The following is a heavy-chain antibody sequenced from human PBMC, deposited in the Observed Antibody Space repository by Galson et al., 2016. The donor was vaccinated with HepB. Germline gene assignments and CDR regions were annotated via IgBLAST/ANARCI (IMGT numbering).Heavy chain of an antibody. CDR3: AKANNYYYYGMDV. J-gene: IGHJ6*02. Sequence: SLRLSCAASGFTPGFTFSHEAMHWVRQAPGKGLEWLAVISYDGSKQYYADSVKGRFTISRDNSKSTLYLQMNSLRAEDTAVYYCAKANNYYYYGMDVWGQGTTVTVSS. V-gene: IGHV3-30*04. CDR2: ISYDGSKQ. CDR1: GFTPGFTFSHEA.